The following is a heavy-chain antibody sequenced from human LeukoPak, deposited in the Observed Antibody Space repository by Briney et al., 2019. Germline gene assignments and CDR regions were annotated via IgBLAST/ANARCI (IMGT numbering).Heavy chain of an antibody. D-gene: IGHD2/OR15-2a*01. Sequence: ASVKVSCKASGYTFTDYYVHWVRQAPGQGLEWMGWINPNTGGTNSAQNFQGRVTMTRDTSIKTAYMELSRLKSDDTAVYYCASSRFYFGPSAFFDHWGQGTLVTVSS. V-gene: IGHV1-2*02. J-gene: IGHJ4*02. CDR3: ASSRFYFGPSAFFDH. CDR1: GYTFTDYY. CDR2: INPNTGGT.